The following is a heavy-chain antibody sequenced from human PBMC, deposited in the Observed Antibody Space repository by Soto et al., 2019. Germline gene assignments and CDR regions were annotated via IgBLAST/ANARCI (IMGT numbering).Heavy chain of an antibody. CDR3: ARDEVEVAVALDY. J-gene: IGHJ4*02. D-gene: IGHD6-19*01. CDR1: GFTFSSYG. CDR2: IWYDGSNK. V-gene: IGHV3-33*01. Sequence: QVQLVESGGGVVQPGRSLRLSCAASGFTFSSYGMHWVRQAPGKGLEWVAVIWYDGSNKYYADSVKGRFTISRDNSKNTLYLQMNSLSAEDTAVYYCARDEVEVAVALDYWGQGTLVTVSS.